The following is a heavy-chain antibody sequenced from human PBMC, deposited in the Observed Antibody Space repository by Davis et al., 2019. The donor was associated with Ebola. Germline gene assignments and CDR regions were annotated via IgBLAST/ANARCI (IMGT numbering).Heavy chain of an antibody. Sequence: SETLSLTCAVYGGSFSGYYWSWIRQPPGKGLEWIGEINHSGSTNYNPSLKSRVTISVDTSKNQFSLKLSSVTAADTAVYYCARVGGLGTSYLEAFDIWGQGTIVTVSS. CDR2: INHSGST. V-gene: IGHV4-34*01. CDR1: GGSFSGYY. D-gene: IGHD2/OR15-2a*01. CDR3: ARVGGLGTSYLEAFDI. J-gene: IGHJ3*02.